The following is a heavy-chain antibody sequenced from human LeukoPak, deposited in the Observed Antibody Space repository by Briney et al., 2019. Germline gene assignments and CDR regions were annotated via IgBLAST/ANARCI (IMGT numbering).Heavy chain of an antibody. J-gene: IGHJ4*02. Sequence: ASVKVSCKASGYTFTSYGISWVRQAPGQGLEWMGWISAYNGNTNYAQKLQGRVTMTTDTSTSTAYMELRSLRSDDTAVYYCARGQYNRPHGYTAYDYWGQETLVTVSS. V-gene: IGHV1-18*01. CDR3: ARGQYNRPHGYTAYDY. CDR1: GYTFTSYG. D-gene: IGHD1-1*01. CDR2: ISAYNGNT.